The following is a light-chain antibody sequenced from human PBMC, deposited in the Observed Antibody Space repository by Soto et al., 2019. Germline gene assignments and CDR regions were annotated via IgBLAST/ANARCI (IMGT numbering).Light chain of an antibody. CDR2: GAS. CDR1: QSVSSSY. Sequence: EIVMTQSPATLSVSPGERATLSCRASQSVSSSYLAWYQQKPGQAPRLLIYGASSRATGIPDRFSGSGSGTDFTLTISRLEPEDFAVYYCQQYDNSPITFGQGTRLEI. J-gene: IGKJ5*01. V-gene: IGKV3-20*01. CDR3: QQYDNSPIT.